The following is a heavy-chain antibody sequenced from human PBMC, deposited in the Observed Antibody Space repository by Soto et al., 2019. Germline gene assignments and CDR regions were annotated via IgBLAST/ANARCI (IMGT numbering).Heavy chain of an antibody. V-gene: IGHV3-23*01. D-gene: IGHD2-15*01. CDR3: AKRRGAGGHFDY. Sequence: GGSLRLSCAASGFTFSSYAMGWVRQGPGKGLEWVAVVSIGGSTHYADSVRGRFTVSRDNSKNTLSLQMNSLTAEDTAVYFCAKRRGAGGHFDYWGQGALVTVSS. CDR2: VSIGGST. CDR1: GFTFSSYA. J-gene: IGHJ4*02.